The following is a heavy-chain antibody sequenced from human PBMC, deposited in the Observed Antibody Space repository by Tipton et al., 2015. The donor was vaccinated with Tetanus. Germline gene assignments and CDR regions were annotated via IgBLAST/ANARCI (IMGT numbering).Heavy chain of an antibody. CDR2: INQSGST. Sequence: LRLSCAVYGGSFSDYVWSWIRQPPGKGPEWIGEINQSGSTRYNPSLESRITMSVDTSKKQFSLKLSSVTAADTAVYYCAGVLRGTVNYFDYWGQGTLVTVSS. D-gene: IGHD4-17*01. CDR3: AGVLRGTVNYFDY. CDR1: GGSFSDYV. J-gene: IGHJ4*02. V-gene: IGHV4-34*10.